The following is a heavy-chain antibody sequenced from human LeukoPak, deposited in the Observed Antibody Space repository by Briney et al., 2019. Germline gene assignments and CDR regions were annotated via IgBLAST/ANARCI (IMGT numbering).Heavy chain of an antibody. V-gene: IGHV4-39*02. CDR2: IYYSGST. J-gene: IGHJ4*02. Sequence: PSETLSLTCTVSGGSISSSSYYWGWIRQPPGKGLEWIGSIYYSGSTYYNPSLKSRITISVDTSKNQFSLKLSSVTAADTAVYYCARGRGYDFWSGYYHPFDYWGQGTLVTVSS. CDR3: ARGRGYDFWSGYYHPFDY. CDR1: GGSISSSSYY. D-gene: IGHD3-3*01.